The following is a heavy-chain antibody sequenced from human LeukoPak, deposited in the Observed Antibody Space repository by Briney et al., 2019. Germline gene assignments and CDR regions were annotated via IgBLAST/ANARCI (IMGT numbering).Heavy chain of an antibody. J-gene: IGHJ6*02. V-gene: IGHV1-2*06. D-gene: IGHD3-10*01. CDR3: ARAALWFGELLDGMDV. CDR1: GYTFTGY. Sequence: ASVKVSCKTFGYTFTGYIHWVRQAPGQGLEWMGQINPNSGGTNYAQKIQGRVTMTRDTSISTAYMELSRLRSDETAVYYCARAALWFGELLDGMDVWGQGTTVTVSS. CDR2: INPNSGGT.